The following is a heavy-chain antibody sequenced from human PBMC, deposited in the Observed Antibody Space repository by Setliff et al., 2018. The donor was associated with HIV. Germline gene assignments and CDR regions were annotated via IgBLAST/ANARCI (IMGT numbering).Heavy chain of an antibody. CDR3: AAARLLNDYRDPGAYYFDF. J-gene: IGHJ4*02. V-gene: IGHV1-69*13. CDR2: IIPIFGTA. Sequence: ASVKVSCKASGGTFSSYAISWVRQAPGQGLEWMGGIIPIFGTANYAQKFQGRVTITAGESTSTAYMELSSLRSEDTAVYYCAAARLLNDYRDPGAYYFDFWGQGTLVTVSS. D-gene: IGHD4-4*01. CDR1: GGTFSSYA.